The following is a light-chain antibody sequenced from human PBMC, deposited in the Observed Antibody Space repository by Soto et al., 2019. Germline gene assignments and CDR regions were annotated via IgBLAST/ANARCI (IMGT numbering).Light chain of an antibody. CDR2: DAS. V-gene: IGKV1-16*01. CDR1: LPISNY. J-gene: IGKJ4*02. Sequence: DIQMTQSPSSLSASVGDRVTITFRASLPISNYLAWYQQKPGNAPKFLIYDASTLQSGVPSRFSGSGSGTEFTLTISSLQSEDFAVYYCQQYNNWPPWTFGGGTKVDIK. CDR3: QQYNNWPPWT.